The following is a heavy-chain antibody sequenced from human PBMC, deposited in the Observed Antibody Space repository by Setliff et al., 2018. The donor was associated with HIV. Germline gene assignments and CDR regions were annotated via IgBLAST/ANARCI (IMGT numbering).Heavy chain of an antibody. D-gene: IGHD2-15*01. J-gene: IGHJ3*02. V-gene: IGHV4-4*07. CDR2: IYTRGGT. Sequence: LSLTCTVSGGSVSSFYWSWIRQPAEKGLEWIGRIYTRGGTNSNPSLKGRVTMSVDTSKNHFSLKLSSVTAADTAIYYCARGLGGGFSLDAFDIWGRGTMVTVSS. CDR1: GGSVSSFY. CDR3: ARGLGGGFSLDAFDI.